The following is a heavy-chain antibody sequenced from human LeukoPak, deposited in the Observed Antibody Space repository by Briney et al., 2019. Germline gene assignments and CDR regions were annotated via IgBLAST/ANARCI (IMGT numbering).Heavy chain of an antibody. CDR2: ISGSGGST. V-gene: IGHV3-23*01. CDR3: AKDDTVVPYYYYGMDV. D-gene: IGHD4-23*01. Sequence: GGSLRLSCAASGFTFSNYVMNWVRQAPGKGLEWVSAISGSGGSTYYADSVKGRFTISRDNSKNTLYLQMNSLRAEDTAVYYCAKDDTVVPYYYYGMDVWGQGTTVTVSS. J-gene: IGHJ6*02. CDR1: GFTFSNYV.